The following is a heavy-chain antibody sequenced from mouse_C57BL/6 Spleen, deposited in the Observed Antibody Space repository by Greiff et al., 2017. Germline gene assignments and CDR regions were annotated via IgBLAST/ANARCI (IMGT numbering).Heavy chain of an antibody. D-gene: IGHD2-4*01. CDR1: GYAFSSYW. CDR2: IYPGDGDT. CDR3: ARPYDYDGAWFAY. V-gene: IGHV1-80*01. Sequence: VQLQQSGAELVKPGASVKISCKASGYAFSSYWMNWVKQRPGKGLEWIGQIYPGDGDTNYNGKFKGKATLTADKSSSTAYMQLSSLTSEDSAVYFCARPYDYDGAWFAYWGQGTLVTVSA. J-gene: IGHJ3*01.